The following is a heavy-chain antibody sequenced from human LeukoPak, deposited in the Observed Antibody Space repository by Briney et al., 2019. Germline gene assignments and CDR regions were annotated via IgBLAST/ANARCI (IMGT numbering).Heavy chain of an antibody. V-gene: IGHV4-34*01. CDR2: INHSGST. CDR3: ARGFTYYYDSSGYRPFDY. J-gene: IGHJ4*02. Sequence: SETLSLTCAVYGGSFSGYYWSWIPQPPGKGLEWIGEINHSGSTNYNPSLESRLTISVDTSKNQFSLKLSSVTAADTAVYYCARGFTYYYDSSGYRPFDYWGQGTLVTVSS. D-gene: IGHD3-22*01. CDR1: GGSFSGYY.